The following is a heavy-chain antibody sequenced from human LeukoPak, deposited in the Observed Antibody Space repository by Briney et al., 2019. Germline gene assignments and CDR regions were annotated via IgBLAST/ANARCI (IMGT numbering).Heavy chain of an antibody. CDR2: INWNGGST. CDR3: ARDLGSPIVVVPAAVDY. Sequence: PGGSLRLSCAASGFTFDDYGMSWVRQAPGKGLEWVSGINWNGGSTGYADSVKGRFTISRDNAKNSLYLQMNSLRAEDTASYYCARDLGSPIVVVPAAVDYWGQGTLVTVSS. V-gene: IGHV3-20*04. J-gene: IGHJ4*02. CDR1: GFTFDDYG. D-gene: IGHD2-2*01.